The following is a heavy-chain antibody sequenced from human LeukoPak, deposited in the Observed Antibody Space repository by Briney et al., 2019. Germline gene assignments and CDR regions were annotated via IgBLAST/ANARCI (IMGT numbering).Heavy chain of an antibody. V-gene: IGHV4-59*13. CDR2: THDSGNS. CDR3: ARDRSAAPADY. CDR1: GGSISSYY. J-gene: IGHJ4*02. Sequence: SETLSLTCTVPGGSISSYYWAWIRQPPGKGLEWIGYTHDSGNSNYNPSLRSRVTISIDTSKNQFSLKLTSVTAADTAVYYCARDRSAAPADYWGQGTLVTVSS. D-gene: IGHD6-13*01.